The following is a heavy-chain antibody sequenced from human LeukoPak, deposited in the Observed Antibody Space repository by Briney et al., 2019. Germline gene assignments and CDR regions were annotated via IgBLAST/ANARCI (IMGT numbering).Heavy chain of an antibody. D-gene: IGHD2-2*01. V-gene: IGHV3-21*04. J-gene: IGHJ4*02. CDR3: AKDLFSSAMTYYFDY. CDR2: ISGRSSYI. Sequence: PGGSLRLSCAASGFTFSSHSMNWVRQAPGKGLEWVSSISGRSSYIYYADSVKGRFTISRDNAKNSLYLQMNSLRAEDTALNYCAKDLFSSAMTYYFDYWGQGTLVTVSS. CDR1: GFTFSSHS.